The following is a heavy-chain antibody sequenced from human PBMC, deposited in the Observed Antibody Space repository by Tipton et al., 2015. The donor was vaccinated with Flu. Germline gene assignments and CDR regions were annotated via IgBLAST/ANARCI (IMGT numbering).Heavy chain of an antibody. D-gene: IGHD3-9*01. CDR3: ARDPGYYDILTGYYPDYFDY. CDR1: GGSISSYY. CDR2: IYTSGST. Sequence: TLSLTCTVSGGSISSYYWSWIRQPAGKGLEWIGRIYTSGSTNYNPSLKSRVTMSVDTSKNQFSLKLSSVTAADTAVYYCARDPGYYDILTGYYPDYFDYWGQGTLVTVSS. V-gene: IGHV4-4*07. J-gene: IGHJ4*02.